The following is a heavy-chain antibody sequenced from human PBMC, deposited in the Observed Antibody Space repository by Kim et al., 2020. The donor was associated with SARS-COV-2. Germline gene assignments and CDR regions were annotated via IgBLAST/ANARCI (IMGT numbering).Heavy chain of an antibody. V-gene: IGHV7-4-1*02. CDR1: GYSFTNYA. D-gene: IGHD3-16*02. J-gene: IGHJ4*02. CDR3: ANHLYDYVRGSYRYGY. CDR2: INTNTGNP. Sequence: ASVKVSCKASGYSFTNYAINWVRQAPGQGLEWMGWINTNTGNPTYAQAFTGRFVFSLDTSVNTAYLQISSLKAEDTAVYYCANHLYDYVRGSYRYGYWGQGTLVTVSS.